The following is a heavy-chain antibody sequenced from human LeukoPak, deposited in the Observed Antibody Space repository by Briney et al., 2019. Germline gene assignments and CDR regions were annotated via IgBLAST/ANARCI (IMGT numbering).Heavy chain of an antibody. CDR1: GYTFTTYF. D-gene: IGHD3-10*01. V-gene: IGHV1-46*01. Sequence: ASVKVSCKASGYTFTTYFLHWVRQAPGQGLEWMGIINPSGGSTTYAQRFQGRVTMTRDTSTTTGYMELSSLRSDDTAVYYCARTNYYPEYFQHWGQGTLVTVSS. CDR3: ARTNYYPEYFQH. CDR2: INPSGGST. J-gene: IGHJ1*01.